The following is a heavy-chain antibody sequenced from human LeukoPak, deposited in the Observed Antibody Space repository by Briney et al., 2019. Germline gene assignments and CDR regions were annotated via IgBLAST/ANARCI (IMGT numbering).Heavy chain of an antibody. D-gene: IGHD1-26*01. V-gene: IGHV3-15*01. CDR2: IKSKTDGGTT. CDR3: TTGVGATTFDY. J-gene: IGHJ4*02. CDR1: GFTFTDYS. Sequence: NPGGSLRLSCTASGFTFTDYSMSWVRQAPGEGLEWVGRIKSKTDGGTTDYAAPVKGRFTISRDDSKNTPYLQMNSLKTEDTAVYYCTTGVGATTFDYWGQGTLVTVSS.